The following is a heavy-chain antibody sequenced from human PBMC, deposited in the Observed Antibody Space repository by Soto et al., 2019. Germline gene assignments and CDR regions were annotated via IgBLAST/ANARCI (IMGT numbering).Heavy chain of an antibody. CDR1: GFTFSSYG. CDR3: AKVISGGYYHYGMDV. D-gene: IGHD3-3*01. V-gene: IGHV3-30*18. CDR2: ISNDGSNE. J-gene: IGHJ6*02. Sequence: QVQLVESGGGVVQPGRSLRLSCAASGFTFSSYGMYWVRQAPGKGLEWVAVISNDGSNEYYADSVKGRFTISRDNSKNTLYLQKNSLRADDTAVYYCAKVISGGYYHYGMDVWGQGTTVTVSS.